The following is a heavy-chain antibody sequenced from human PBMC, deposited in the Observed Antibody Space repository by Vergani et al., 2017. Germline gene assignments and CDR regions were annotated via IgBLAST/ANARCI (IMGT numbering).Heavy chain of an antibody. CDR1: GFTFSSYA. CDR2: ISGSGGST. J-gene: IGHJ4*02. D-gene: IGHD3-22*01. Sequence: EVQLLESGGGLVQPGGSLRLSCAASGFTFSSYAMSWVRQAPGKGLEWVSAISGSGGSTYYADSVKGRFTISRDNSKNSLYLQMNSLRAEDTALYYCAKDADYYDSSGYYGDWGQGTLVTVSS. V-gene: IGHV3-23*01. CDR3: AKDADYYDSSGYYGD.